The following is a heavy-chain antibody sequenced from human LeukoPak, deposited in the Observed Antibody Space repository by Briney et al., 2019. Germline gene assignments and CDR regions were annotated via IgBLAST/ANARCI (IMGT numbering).Heavy chain of an antibody. CDR1: GGSFSTITYY. D-gene: IGHD3-16*01. Sequence: SETLSLTCTVSGGSFSTITYYWGWIRQPPGKGLEWVGHMYYRGNTFYNPSPKSRVTISVDTSKNQFSLKLRSVTAADTAVYYCTRANGYGLIDYWGQGTLVTVSS. CDR3: TRANGYGLIDY. CDR2: MYYRGNT. V-gene: IGHV4-39*07. J-gene: IGHJ4*02.